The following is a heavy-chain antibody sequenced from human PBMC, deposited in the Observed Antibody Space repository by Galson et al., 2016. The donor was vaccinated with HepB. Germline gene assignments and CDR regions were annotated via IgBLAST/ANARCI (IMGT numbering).Heavy chain of an antibody. D-gene: IGHD6-19*01. J-gene: IGHJ3*02. V-gene: IGHV3-7*03. CDR3: SRGSLRQWLLLGALDI. CDR2: MKQDGIET. Sequence: SLRLSCAASGFTLSNYWITWVRQAPGKGLEWVANMKQDGIETHYVDSVKGRFTISRDTAKNSLFLQMNSLRVEDTAVYYCSRGSLRQWLLLGALDIWGRGTLVTVSS. CDR1: GFTLSNYW.